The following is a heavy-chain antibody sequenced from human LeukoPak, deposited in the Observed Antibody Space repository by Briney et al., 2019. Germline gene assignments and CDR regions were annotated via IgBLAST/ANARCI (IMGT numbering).Heavy chain of an antibody. CDR3: VRDGSYGSGF. Sequence: QPGGSLRLSCAASGFTFSSYGMHWVRQAPGKGLEWVAFIRYDGSNKYYADSVKGRFTISRDNSKNTLYLQMNSLRAEDTAVYYCVRDGSYGSGFWGQGTLVTVSS. J-gene: IGHJ4*02. D-gene: IGHD3-16*01. V-gene: IGHV3-30*02. CDR2: IRYDGSNK. CDR1: GFTFSSYG.